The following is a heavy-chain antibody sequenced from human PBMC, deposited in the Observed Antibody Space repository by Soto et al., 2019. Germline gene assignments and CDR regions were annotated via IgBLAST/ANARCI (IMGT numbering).Heavy chain of an antibody. V-gene: IGHV1-69*02. D-gene: IGHD6-19*01. CDR1: GGTFSSYT. CDR2: IIPILGIA. J-gene: IGHJ3*02. CDR3: ARGSAEAGSDAFYI. Sequence: QVQLVQSGAEVKKPGSSVKVSCKASGGTFSSYTISWVRQAPGQGLEWMGRIIPILGIANYAQKFQGRVTITADKSTSTAYMELSTLRSEDTPMYYRARGSAEAGSDAFYIWGQGTMVTVSS.